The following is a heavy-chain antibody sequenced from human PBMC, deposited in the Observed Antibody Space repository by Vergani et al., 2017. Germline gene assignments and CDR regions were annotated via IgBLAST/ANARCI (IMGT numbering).Heavy chain of an antibody. CDR2: ISYDGSNK. CDR3: ARAAGYPAYYFDY. J-gene: IGHJ4*02. D-gene: IGHD3-9*01. Sequence: QVQLVESGGGVVQPGRSLRLSCAASGFTFSSYGMHWVRQAPGKGLEWVAVISYDGSNKYYADSVKGRFTISRDNSKNTLYLQVNSLRAEDTAVYYCARAAGYPAYYFDYWGQGTLVTVSS. CDR1: GFTFSSYG. V-gene: IGHV3-33*05.